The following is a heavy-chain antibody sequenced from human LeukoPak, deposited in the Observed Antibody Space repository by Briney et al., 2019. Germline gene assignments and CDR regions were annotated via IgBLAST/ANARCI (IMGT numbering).Heavy chain of an antibody. J-gene: IGHJ4*02. CDR3: AKDGGNLPVDY. CDR1: GYSFTSYW. V-gene: IGHV5-10-1*01. D-gene: IGHD4-23*01. Sequence: SGESLKISCKGSGYSFTSYWINWVRQMPGKGLEWMGRIDPSDSYTTYSPSFQGHVTISADKSIGTAYLQWSSLQASDTAMYYCAKDGGNLPVDYWGQGTLVTVSS. CDR2: IDPSDSYT.